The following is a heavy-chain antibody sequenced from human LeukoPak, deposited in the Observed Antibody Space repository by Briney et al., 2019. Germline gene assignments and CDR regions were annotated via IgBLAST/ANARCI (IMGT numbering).Heavy chain of an antibody. V-gene: IGHV3-20*04. CDR1: GFTFDDYG. CDR3: ARDTFGVVIGYMDV. Sequence: GGSLRLSCAASGFTFDDYGMSWVRQAPGKGLEWVSGINWNGGSTGYADSVKGRFIISRDNAKNSLYLQMNSLRAEDTALYYCARDTFGVVIGYMDVWGKGTTVTVSS. D-gene: IGHD3-3*01. J-gene: IGHJ6*03. CDR2: INWNGGST.